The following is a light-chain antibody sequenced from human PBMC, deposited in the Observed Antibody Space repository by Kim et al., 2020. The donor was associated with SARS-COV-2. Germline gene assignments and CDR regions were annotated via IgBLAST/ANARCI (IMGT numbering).Light chain of an antibody. CDR2: QDT. J-gene: IGLJ2*01. Sequence: SVSPGQTASITCAGDKLEDKYVCWYQQKAGQSPVPLIYQDTKWPSGIPERFSGSNSGNTATLTISGTQAMDEADYYCQTWDSSSVIFGGGTQLTVL. CDR1: KLEDKY. CDR3: QTWDSSSVI. V-gene: IGLV3-1*01.